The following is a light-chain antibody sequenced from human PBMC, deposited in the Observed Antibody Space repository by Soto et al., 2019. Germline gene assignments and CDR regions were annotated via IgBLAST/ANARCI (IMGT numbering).Light chain of an antibody. CDR1: QSVSSN. CDR2: GAS. V-gene: IGKV3-15*01. Sequence: EIVMTHSPATLSVSTGERATLSCRASQSVSSNLAWYQQKPGQAHRLLIYGASTRATGIPARFSGSGSGTEFTLTISSLQSEDFAVYYCQQHNNWPPLTFGGGPQGDLK. J-gene: IGKJ4*01. CDR3: QQHNNWPPLT.